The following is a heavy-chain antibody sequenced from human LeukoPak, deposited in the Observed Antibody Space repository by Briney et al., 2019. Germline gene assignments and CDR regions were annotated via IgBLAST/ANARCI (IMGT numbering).Heavy chain of an antibody. CDR1: GFPYNSYW. Sequence: PGGSLRLPCAASGFPYNSYWKHCAPQAPGKGLVCVSRLNSDGSSTSYADSVKGRFTISRDNAKNTLYLQMNSLRAEDTAMYDCARMRVVAGTVGYGMDVWGQGTTVTVS. V-gene: IGHV3-74*01. J-gene: IGHJ6*02. D-gene: IGHD6-19*01. CDR2: LNSDGSST. CDR3: ARMRVVAGTVGYGMDV.